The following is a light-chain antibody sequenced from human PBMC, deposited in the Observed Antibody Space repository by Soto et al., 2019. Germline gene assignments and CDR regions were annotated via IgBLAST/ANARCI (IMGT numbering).Light chain of an antibody. V-gene: IGLV2-11*01. CDR3: CSYAGSYSWV. Sequence: QPVLTQPRSVSGSPGQSVTISCTGTSSDVGGYDYVSWYQQHPGKAPKLMIYDVNKRPSGVPDRFSGSKSGNTASLTISGLQADDESDYYCCSYAGSYSWVFGGGTKVTVL. CDR1: SSDVGGYDY. J-gene: IGLJ2*01. CDR2: DVN.